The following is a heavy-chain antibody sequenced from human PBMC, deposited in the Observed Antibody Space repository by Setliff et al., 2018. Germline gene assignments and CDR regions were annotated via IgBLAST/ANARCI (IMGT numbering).Heavy chain of an antibody. Sequence: PGGSLRLSCTASGLSYSNYWVSWVRQAPGKGLEWLASINPHGSGKYYVDSVKGRFTISRDNARNSLSLQMNSLRTEDTAVYYCFGAGTCSYWGQGTLVTVS. D-gene: IGHD3-10*01. CDR1: GLSYSNYW. CDR2: INPHGSGK. J-gene: IGHJ4*02. V-gene: IGHV3-7*01. CDR3: FGAGTCSY.